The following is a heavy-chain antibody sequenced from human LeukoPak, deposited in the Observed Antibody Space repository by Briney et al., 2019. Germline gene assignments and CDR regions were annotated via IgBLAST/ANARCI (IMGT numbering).Heavy chain of an antibody. CDR3: ARRHVVVPAAWGFDY. D-gene: IGHD2-2*01. CDR1: GYIFTSYW. CDR2: IYPGDSAT. Sequence: GASLQISCNGSGYIFTSYWIGWVRQMPGKGLEGMGIIYPGDSATRYSPSFQGQVTISADKSISTAYQQWSSLKASDTAMYYCARRHVVVPAAWGFDYWGQGTLVTVSS. V-gene: IGHV5-51*01. J-gene: IGHJ4*02.